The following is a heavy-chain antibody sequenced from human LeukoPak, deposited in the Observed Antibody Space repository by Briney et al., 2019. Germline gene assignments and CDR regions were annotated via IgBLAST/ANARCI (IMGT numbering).Heavy chain of an antibody. CDR3: AREYSSGWSPPRFDP. D-gene: IGHD6-19*01. J-gene: IGHJ5*02. CDR2: IYSGGST. CDR1: GFTVSSNY. V-gene: IGHV3-53*01. Sequence: GGSLRLSCAASGFTVSSNYMSWVRQAPGKGLEWVSVIYSGGSTYYADSVKGRFTISRDNSKNTLYLQMNSLRAEDTAVYYCAREYSSGWSPPRFDPWGQGTLVTVSS.